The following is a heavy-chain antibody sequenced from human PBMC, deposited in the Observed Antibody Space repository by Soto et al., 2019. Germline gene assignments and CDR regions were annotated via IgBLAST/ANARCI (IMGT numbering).Heavy chain of an antibody. CDR2: INPNSGVT. CDR3: ARESGGATATLDYYYFYMDV. D-gene: IGHD5-12*01. CDR1: GDSFNDYY. Sequence: ASVKGSCKSSGDSFNDYYLHWVRQAPGQGLEWMGWINPNSGVTKYAQKFQGWVTMTRDTSIRTVYMELSRLRSDDTAVYYCARESGGATATLDYYYFYMDVWGKGTTVTVSS. V-gene: IGHV1-2*04. J-gene: IGHJ6*03.